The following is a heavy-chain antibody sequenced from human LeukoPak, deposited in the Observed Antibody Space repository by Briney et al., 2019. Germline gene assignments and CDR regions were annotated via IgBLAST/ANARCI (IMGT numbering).Heavy chain of an antibody. CDR3: AKIHQNRVVVGAKGAFDI. D-gene: IGHD2-15*01. V-gene: IGHV3-7*01. J-gene: IGHJ3*02. CDR2: IKEDGSET. Sequence: GGSLRLSCAASRFIFKKYWMNWVRQVPGKGLECLANIKEDGSETYYADSVKGRFTISRDNPKNLLFLQINSLRVEDTAVYYCAKIHQNRVVVGAKGAFDIWGQGTVVTVSS. CDR1: RFIFKKYW.